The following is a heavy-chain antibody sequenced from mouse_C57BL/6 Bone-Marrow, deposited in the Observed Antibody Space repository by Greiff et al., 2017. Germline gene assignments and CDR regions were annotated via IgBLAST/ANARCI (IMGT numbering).Heavy chain of an antibody. V-gene: IGHV1-15*01. CDR1: GYTFTDYE. CDR3: TRKRSEDY. CDR2: IDPETGGT. J-gene: IGHJ4*01. D-gene: IGHD1-1*01. Sequence: QVQLKESGAELVRPGASVTLSCKASGYTFTDYEMHWVKQTPVHGLEWIGAIDPETGGTAYNQKFKGKAILTADKSSSTAYMELRSLTSEDCAVYYCTRKRSEDYWGQGTSVTVSS.